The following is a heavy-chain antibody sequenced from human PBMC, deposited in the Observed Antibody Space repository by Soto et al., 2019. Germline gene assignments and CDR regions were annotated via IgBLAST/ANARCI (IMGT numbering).Heavy chain of an antibody. CDR1: GFTFSSYS. D-gene: IGHD5-12*01. CDR3: ARDDIVATTIDY. V-gene: IGHV3-48*01. J-gene: IGHJ4*02. CDR2: ISSSSSTI. Sequence: EVQLVESGGGLVQPGGSLRLSCAASGFTFSSYSMNWVRQAPGQGLEWVSYISSSSSTIYYADSVKGRFTISRDNAKNAVYLQMNSLRAEDTAVYYCARDDIVATTIDYWVQGTLVTVSS.